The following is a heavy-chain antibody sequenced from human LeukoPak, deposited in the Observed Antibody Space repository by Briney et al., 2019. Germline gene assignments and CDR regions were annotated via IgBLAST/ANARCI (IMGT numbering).Heavy chain of an antibody. Sequence: GGSLRLSCAASGFTFSSFGMSWVRQAPGKGLEWVSAISSTGGTAYYADSVKGRFTISRDNSKNTLYLQMNSLRAEDTAVYFCAKGYGYFDYWGQGTLVTVSS. CDR1: GFTFSSFG. CDR3: AKGYGYFDY. D-gene: IGHD5-18*01. J-gene: IGHJ4*02. CDR2: ISSTGGTA. V-gene: IGHV3-23*01.